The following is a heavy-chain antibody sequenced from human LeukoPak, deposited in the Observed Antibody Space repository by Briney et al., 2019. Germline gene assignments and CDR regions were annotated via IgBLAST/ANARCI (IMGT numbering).Heavy chain of an antibody. V-gene: IGHV4-59*08. Sequence: SETLSLTCTVTGGSISSYYWSWIRQPPGKGLEWIGYIYYTGSTNYNPSLKSRVTISVDTSKNQFSLKLSSVTAADTAVYYCARHGPRGYYKYYFDYWGQGTLVTVSS. CDR2: IYYTGST. CDR1: GGSISSYY. CDR3: ARHGPRGYYKYYFDY. J-gene: IGHJ4*02. D-gene: IGHD3-22*01.